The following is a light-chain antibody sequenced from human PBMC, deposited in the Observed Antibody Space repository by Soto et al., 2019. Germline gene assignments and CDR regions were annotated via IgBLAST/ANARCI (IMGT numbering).Light chain of an antibody. CDR1: SSDVGACDY. Sequence: QSALTQPASVSGSPGQSITISCTGTSSDVGACDYVSWYQQHPDKAPKLMIYEVSNRPSGVSNRFSGSKSVNTATLTISGLQAEDEADYYCSSYTSSSTRVFGTGTRSPS. J-gene: IGLJ1*01. CDR2: EVS. CDR3: SSYTSSSTRV. V-gene: IGLV2-14*03.